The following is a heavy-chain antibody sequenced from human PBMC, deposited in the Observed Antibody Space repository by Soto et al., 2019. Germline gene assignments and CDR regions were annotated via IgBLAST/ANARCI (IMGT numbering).Heavy chain of an antibody. CDR1: GFTFSSYS. V-gene: IGHV3-48*02. CDR3: AREGITMIVVVPPPGSFDY. J-gene: IGHJ4*02. Sequence: EVQLVESGGGLVQPGGSLRLSCAASGFTFSSYSMNWVRQAPGKGLEWVSYISSSSSTIYYADSVKGRFTISRDNAKNPLYLQMNSLRDEDTAVYYCAREGITMIVVVPPPGSFDYWGQGTLVTVSS. D-gene: IGHD3-22*01. CDR2: ISSSSSTI.